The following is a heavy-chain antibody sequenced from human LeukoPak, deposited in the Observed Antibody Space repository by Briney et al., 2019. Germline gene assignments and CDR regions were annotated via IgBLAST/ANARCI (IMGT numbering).Heavy chain of an antibody. CDR3: AHLVWEYVGGLDV. CDR2: IYTNGRDT. D-gene: IGHD1-26*01. V-gene: IGHV3-23*05. CDR1: GFTFSSCA. J-gene: IGHJ6*02. Sequence: GGSLRLSCAASGFTFSSCAVSWVRQAPGKGLEWVSGIYTNGRDTRYADSVKGRFTISRDNSKNTLYLQMHSLRVEDTAVYYCAHLVWEYVGGLDVWGQGTTVTVSS.